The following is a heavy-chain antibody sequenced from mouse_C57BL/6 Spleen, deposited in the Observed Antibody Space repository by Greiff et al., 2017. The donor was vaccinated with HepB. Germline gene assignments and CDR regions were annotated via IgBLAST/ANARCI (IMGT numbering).Heavy chain of an antibody. CDR2: IDPETGGT. CDR3: TRGIGYGNYGYFDV. V-gene: IGHV1-15*01. J-gene: IGHJ1*03. CDR1: GYTFTDYE. D-gene: IGHD2-1*01. Sequence: HVQLKESGAELVRPGASVTLSCKASGYTFTDYEMHWVKQTPVHGLEWIGAIDPETGGTAYNQKFKGKAILTADKSSSTAYMELRSLTSEDSAVYYCTRGIGYGNYGYFDVWGTGTTVTVSS.